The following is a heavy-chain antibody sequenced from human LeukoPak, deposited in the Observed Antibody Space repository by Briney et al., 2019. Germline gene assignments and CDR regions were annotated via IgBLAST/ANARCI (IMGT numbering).Heavy chain of an antibody. CDR1: GGTFNNNA. CDR2: IIPILGIP. CDR3: ARDLADYYGSGSYYWDY. V-gene: IGHV1-69*04. Sequence: SVKVSCKASGGTFNNNALSWVRQAPGKGLEWMGRIIPILGIPTYTQKFQGRVTITADESTSSVYMELSSLRSDDTAVYYCARDLADYYGSGSYYWDYWGQGTLVTVSS. D-gene: IGHD3-10*01. J-gene: IGHJ4*02.